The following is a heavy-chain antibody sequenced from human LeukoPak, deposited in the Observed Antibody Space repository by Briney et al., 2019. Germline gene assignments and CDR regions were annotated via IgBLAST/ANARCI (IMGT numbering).Heavy chain of an antibody. D-gene: IGHD1-26*01. Sequence: PGRSLRLCCAASGFTFSSYAMHWVRQAAGKGLEWVAVISYDGSNKYYADSVKGRFTISRDNSKNTLYLQMNSLRAEDTAVYYCARVLYSGSYFDYWGQGTLVTVSS. CDR1: GFTFSSYA. CDR3: ARVLYSGSYFDY. CDR2: ISYDGSNK. J-gene: IGHJ4*02. V-gene: IGHV3-30-3*01.